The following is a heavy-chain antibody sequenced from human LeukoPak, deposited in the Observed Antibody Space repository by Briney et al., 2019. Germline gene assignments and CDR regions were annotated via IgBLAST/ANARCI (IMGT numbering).Heavy chain of an antibody. CDR1: GGSISSYY. D-gene: IGHD3-22*01. CDR2: IYYSGST. J-gene: IGHJ2*01. V-gene: IGHV4-59*01. CDR3: AGVPHYYDSSGYDYWYFDL. Sequence: SETLSLTCTVSGGSISSYYWSWIRQPPGKGLEWIGYIYYSGSTNYNPSLKSRVTISVDTSKNQFSLKLGSVTAADTAVYYCAGVPHYYDSSGYDYWYFDLWGRGTLVTVSS.